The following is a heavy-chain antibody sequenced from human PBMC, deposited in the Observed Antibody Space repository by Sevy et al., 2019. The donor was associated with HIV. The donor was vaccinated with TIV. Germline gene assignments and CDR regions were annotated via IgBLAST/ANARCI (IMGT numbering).Heavy chain of an antibody. D-gene: IGHD1-26*01. J-gene: IGHJ4*02. V-gene: IGHV4-59*11. CDR1: GGSITRLY. CDR3: AGENAWGRGYS. CDR2: IYYNGHI. Sequence: SETLSLTCTVSGGSITRLYWNWIRQPPGKGLEWIANIYYNGHIDYNPSLKSRVTLSLDTSKNRFSLRLSSVTAADTAMYYCAGENAWGRGYSWGQGTLVTVSS.